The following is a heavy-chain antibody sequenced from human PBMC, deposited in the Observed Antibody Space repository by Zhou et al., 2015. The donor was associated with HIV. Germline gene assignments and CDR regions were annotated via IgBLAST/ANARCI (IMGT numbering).Heavy chain of an antibody. CDR3: ARDRGGATRPGWRYFDL. J-gene: IGHJ2*01. CDR2: IIPMFGIE. Sequence: QVQLVQSGTEVKKPGSSVKVSCRASGGTFSGSDISWVRQAPGQGLEWMGKIIPMFGIEDYAQKFRGRLTISADRSTSAAYMDLHSLRSEDTAVYYCARDRGGATRPGWRYFDLWGRGTLVTVSS. V-gene: IGHV1-69*09. D-gene: IGHD6-6*01. CDR1: GGTFSGSD.